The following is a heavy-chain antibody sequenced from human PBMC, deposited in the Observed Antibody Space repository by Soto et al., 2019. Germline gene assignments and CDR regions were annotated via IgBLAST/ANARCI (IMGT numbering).Heavy chain of an antibody. D-gene: IGHD6-19*01. CDR3: AREVGSSGWFPNFDY. V-gene: IGHV3-74*01. CDR2: INSDGSST. J-gene: IGHJ4*02. Sequence: GGSLRLSCAASGFTFSSYWMHWVRQAPGKGLVWVSRINSDGSSTSYADSVKGRFTISRDNAENTLYLQMNSLRAEDTAVYYCAREVGSSGWFPNFDYWGQGTLVTVSS. CDR1: GFTFSSYW.